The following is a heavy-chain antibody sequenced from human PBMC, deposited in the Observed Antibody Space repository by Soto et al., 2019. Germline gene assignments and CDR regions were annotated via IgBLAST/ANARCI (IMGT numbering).Heavy chain of an antibody. CDR3: ARAGKFETQRTYYFDY. CDR1: GGSFSGYY. V-gene: IGHV4-34*01. CDR2: INHSGGT. Sequence: PSETLSLTCAVYGGSFSGYYRNWIRQSPGKGLEWIGDINHSGGTNYNPSLKSRVTISLDTSKNQFSLRLSSVTAADTAVYYCARAGKFETQRTYYFDYWGQGALVTVSS. J-gene: IGHJ4*02. D-gene: IGHD3-10*01.